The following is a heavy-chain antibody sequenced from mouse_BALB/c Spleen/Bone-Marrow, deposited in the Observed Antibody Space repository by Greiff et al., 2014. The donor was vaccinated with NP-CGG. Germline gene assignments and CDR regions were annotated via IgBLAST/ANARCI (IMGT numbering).Heavy chain of an antibody. Sequence: QVQLQQSGAELVRPGSSVKISCESSGYVFSTYWINWVKQRPGQGLEWIGQIYPGDGDTDYNGKFKDKATLTADKSSNTAYMQXXXLTSEDSAVYFCARGGISVDYWGQGTTLTVSS. CDR1: GYVFSTYW. V-gene: IGHV1-80*01. J-gene: IGHJ2*01. CDR2: IYPGDGDT. CDR3: ARGGISVDY.